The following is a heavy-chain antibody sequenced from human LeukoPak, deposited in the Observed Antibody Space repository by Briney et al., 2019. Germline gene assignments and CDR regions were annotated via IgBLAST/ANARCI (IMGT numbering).Heavy chain of an antibody. D-gene: IGHD3-10*01. V-gene: IGHV3-23*01. Sequence: GSLRLSCTASGFTFSSYAMSWVRQAPGKGLEWVSAISGSGGSTYYADSVKGRFTISRDNSKNTLYLQMNSLRAEVTAVYYCAKDYLPEVRGVIGGRDVWGQGTTVTVSS. J-gene: IGHJ6*02. CDR1: GFTFSSYA. CDR2: ISGSGGST. CDR3: AKDYLPEVRGVIGGRDV.